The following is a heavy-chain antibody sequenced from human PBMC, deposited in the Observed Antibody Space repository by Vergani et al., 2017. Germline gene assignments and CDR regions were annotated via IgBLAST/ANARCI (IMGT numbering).Heavy chain of an antibody. J-gene: IGHJ2*01. CDR1: GYSFTSYW. Sequence: EVQLVQSGAEVKKPGESLKISCKGSGYSFTSYWIGWVRQMPGKGLEWIGIIYPGDSDTRYSLSFQGQVTSSADKSISTAYLQWSSLKASDTAMYDCARVERGYSYGYTWGYFDLWGRGTLVTVSS. CDR2: IYPGDSDT. D-gene: IGHD5-18*01. V-gene: IGHV5-51*01. CDR3: ARVERGYSYGYTWGYFDL.